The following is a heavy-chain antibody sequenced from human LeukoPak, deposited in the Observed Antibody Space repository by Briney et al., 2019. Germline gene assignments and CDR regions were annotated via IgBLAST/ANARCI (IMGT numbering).Heavy chain of an antibody. J-gene: IGHJ6*02. D-gene: IGHD3-16*01. Sequence: GGSLRLSCAASGXTFSRYDVHWVRQATGKGQEWVSAIGTTGDTHYPGSVKGRLTISRENAKNSVYLQMGNLRAGDTAVYYCARGSGHGGLDVWGQGTMVTVSS. CDR2: IGTTGDT. CDR1: GXTFSRYD. CDR3: ARGSGHGGLDV. V-gene: IGHV3-13*04.